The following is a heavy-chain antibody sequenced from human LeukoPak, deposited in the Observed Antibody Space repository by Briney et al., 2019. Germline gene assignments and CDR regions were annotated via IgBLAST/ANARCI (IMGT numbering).Heavy chain of an antibody. CDR1: GFTFDDYA. CDR3: ARDPPGVVTNLPDY. CDR2: ISYDGSNK. Sequence: PGRSLRLSCAASGFTFDDYAMHWVRQAPGKGLEWVAVISYDGSNKYYADSVKGRFTISRDNSKNTLYLQMNSLRAEDTAVYYCARDPPGVVTNLPDYWGQGTLVTVSS. V-gene: IGHV3-30-3*01. J-gene: IGHJ4*02. D-gene: IGHD4-23*01.